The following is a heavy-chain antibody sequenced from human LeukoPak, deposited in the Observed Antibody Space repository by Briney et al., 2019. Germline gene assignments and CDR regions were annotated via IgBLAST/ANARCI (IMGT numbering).Heavy chain of an antibody. V-gene: IGHV4-4*07. CDR2: IYASGNT. Sequence: MSSETLSLTCTVSGGSISSYFWSWIRQPAGKGLEWIGRIYASGNTNYNPSLKSRLTMSIDTSKNQFSLRLSSVTAADTAVYYCARLQGPSGPHYYYYMDVWGKGTTVAVSS. D-gene: IGHD6-6*01. CDR3: ARLQGPSGPHYYYYMDV. CDR1: GGSISSYF. J-gene: IGHJ6*03.